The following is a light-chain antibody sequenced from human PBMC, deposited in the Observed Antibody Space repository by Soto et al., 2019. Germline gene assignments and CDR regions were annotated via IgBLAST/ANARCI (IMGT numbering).Light chain of an antibody. CDR1: QSVGNNY. J-gene: IGKJ3*01. Sequence: EIVMTQSPATLSVSPGERATLSCRASQSVGNNYLAWYQQKPGQAPRLLIYGASNRATGIPARFSGSGSGTDFTLTISSLEPEDFAVYYCQHRNNRPFSFGPGTKVDIK. V-gene: IGKV3-11*01. CDR3: QHRNNRPFS. CDR2: GAS.